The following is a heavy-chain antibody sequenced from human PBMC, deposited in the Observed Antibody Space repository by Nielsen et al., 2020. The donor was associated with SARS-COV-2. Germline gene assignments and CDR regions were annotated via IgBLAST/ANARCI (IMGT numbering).Heavy chain of an antibody. J-gene: IGHJ6*02. CDR3: ARGPHLRDHYYYYGMDV. V-gene: IGHV4-34*01. Sequence: SETLSLTCTVSGGSISSYYWSWIRQPPGKGLEWIGEINHSGSTNYNPSLKSRVTISVDTSKNQFSLKLSSVTAADTAVYYCARGPHLRDHYYYYGMDVWGQGTTVTVSS. CDR1: GGSISSYY. CDR2: INHSGST.